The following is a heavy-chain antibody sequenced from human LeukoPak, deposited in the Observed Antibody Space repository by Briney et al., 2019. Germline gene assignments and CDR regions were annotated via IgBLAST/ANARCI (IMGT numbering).Heavy chain of an antibody. CDR3: ARDRNGYYGILPGYPRCSPAP. CDR2: INHSGST. J-gene: IGHJ5*01. CDR1: GGSFSGYY. V-gene: IGHV4-34*01. D-gene: IGHD3-9*01. Sequence: PSETLSLTCAVYGGSFSGYYWSWIRQPPGKGLEWIGEINHSGSTNYNPSLKSRVTISVDTSKNQFSLKLSSVTAADTAVYYCARDRNGYYGILPGYPRCSPAPWGQVTLV.